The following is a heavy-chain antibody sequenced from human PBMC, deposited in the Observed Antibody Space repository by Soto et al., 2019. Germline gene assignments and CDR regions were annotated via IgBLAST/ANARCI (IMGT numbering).Heavy chain of an antibody. CDR3: ARRIVATETFDY. J-gene: IGHJ4*02. CDR2: IHQSGRA. Sequence: PSETLSLTCAVSGGSISGVFSWGWIRQSPGTGLECIGYIHQSGRAYYNPSLESRVTILLDTSKNGFSLNLRSVTAADTAVYYCARRIVATETFDYWGQGTLVTVSS. V-gene: IGHV4-30-2*06. D-gene: IGHD5-12*01. CDR1: GGSISGVFS.